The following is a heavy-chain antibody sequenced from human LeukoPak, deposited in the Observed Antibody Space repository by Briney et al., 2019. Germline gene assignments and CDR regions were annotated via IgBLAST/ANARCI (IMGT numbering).Heavy chain of an antibody. V-gene: IGHV3-9*01. D-gene: IGHD6-13*01. CDR1: GFTFDDYA. J-gene: IGHJ4*02. CDR3: AKDSEQTLDY. Sequence: GRSLRLSCAASGFTFDDYAMHWVRQAPGKGLEWVSGISWNSGSIGYADSVKGRFTISRDNAKNSLYLQMNSLRAEDSALYYCAKDSEQTLDYWGQGTLVTVSS. CDR2: ISWNSGSI.